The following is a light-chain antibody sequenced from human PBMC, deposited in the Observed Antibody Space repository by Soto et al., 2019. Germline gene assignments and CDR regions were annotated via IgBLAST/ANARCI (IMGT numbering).Light chain of an antibody. V-gene: IGKV1-5*03. Sequence: IQMTQSPSTLSASVGDRVTITCRASQSISSWLAWYQQKPGKAPKLLIYKASSLESGAPSRFSGSGSGTEFTLTISSLQPDDFATYYCQQYNSYSPRTFGQGTKVEIK. CDR1: QSISSW. CDR2: KAS. J-gene: IGKJ1*01. CDR3: QQYNSYSPRT.